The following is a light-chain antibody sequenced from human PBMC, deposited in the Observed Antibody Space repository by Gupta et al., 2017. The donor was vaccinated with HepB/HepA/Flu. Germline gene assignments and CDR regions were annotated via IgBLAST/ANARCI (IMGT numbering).Light chain of an antibody. CDR3: QAWDSSTVV. CDR2: QDS. Sequence: SSALTQPPSVSVPPGQPSSITCSGDKLGDKYACWYQQKPGQSPVLVIYQDSKRPSGIPERFSGSNSGNTATLTISGTQAMDEADYYCQAWDSSTVVFGGGTKLTVL. J-gene: IGLJ2*01. CDR1: KLGDKY. V-gene: IGLV3-1*01.